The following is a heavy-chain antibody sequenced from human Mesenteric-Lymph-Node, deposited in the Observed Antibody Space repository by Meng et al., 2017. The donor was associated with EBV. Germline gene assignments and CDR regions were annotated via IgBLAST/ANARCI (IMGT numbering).Heavy chain of an antibody. J-gene: IGHJ4*02. D-gene: IGHD3-10*01. Sequence: QVPLQQSGAGVLQPSATLSLTCAVDGGSFSGYYWSWISQPPGKGLEWIGEINYDGYTYYDPSLKSRVTMSVDTSKNQFALKLSSVTAADTAIYYCARDRGADFLDYWGQGTLVTVSS. V-gene: IGHV4-34*01. CDR3: ARDRGADFLDY. CDR1: GGSFSGYY. CDR2: INYDGYT.